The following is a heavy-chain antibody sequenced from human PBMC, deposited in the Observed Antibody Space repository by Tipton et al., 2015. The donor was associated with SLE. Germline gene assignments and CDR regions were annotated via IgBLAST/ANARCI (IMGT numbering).Heavy chain of an antibody. CDR3: ARIVTYYDFWSGPGKVYYYYYMDV. Sequence: TLSLTCTVSGGSISSYYWSWIRQPPGKGLEWIGYIYYSGSTNYNPSLKSRVTISVDTSKNQFSLKLSSVTAADTAVYYCARIVTYYDFWSGPGKVYYYYYMDVWGKGTTVTVSS. J-gene: IGHJ6*03. CDR1: GGSISSYY. CDR2: IYYSGST. V-gene: IGHV4-59*12. D-gene: IGHD3-3*01.